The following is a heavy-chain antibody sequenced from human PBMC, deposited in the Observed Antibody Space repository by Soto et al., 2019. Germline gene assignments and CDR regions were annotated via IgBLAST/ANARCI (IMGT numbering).Heavy chain of an antibody. Sequence: QVQLVESGGGLVKPGGSLRLSCAASGFTFSDYYMSWIRQAPGKGLEWVSYISSSSSYTNYADSVKGRFTISRDNAKNSRYLQMNSLRAEDTAVDYCARGGYSSSWYRDWGQGTLVTVCS. V-gene: IGHV3-11*05. CDR1: GFTFSDYY. D-gene: IGHD6-13*01. CDR2: ISSSSSYT. J-gene: IGHJ4*02. CDR3: ARGGYSSSWYRD.